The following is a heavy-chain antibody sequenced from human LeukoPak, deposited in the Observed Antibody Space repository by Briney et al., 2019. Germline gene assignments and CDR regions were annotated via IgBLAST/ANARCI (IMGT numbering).Heavy chain of an antibody. J-gene: IGHJ4*02. CDR1: GGSFSGYY. CDR2: INHSGST. CDR3: ARGLTMVRGVIRYFDY. V-gene: IGHV4-34*01. Sequence: SETLSLTCVVYGGSFSGYYWSWIRQPPGKGLEWIGEINHSGSTNYNPSLKSRVTISVDTSKNQFSLKLSSVTAADTAVYYCARGLTMVRGVIRYFDYWGQGTLVTVSS. D-gene: IGHD3-10*01.